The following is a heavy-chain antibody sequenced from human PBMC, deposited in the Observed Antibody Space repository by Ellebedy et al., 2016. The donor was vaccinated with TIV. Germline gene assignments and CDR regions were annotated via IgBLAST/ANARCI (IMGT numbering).Heavy chain of an antibody. CDR3: PKWVPRGQDYFDN. Sequence: GESLKISCAASGFTFSNYGMHWVRQAPGKGLEWVAIISSDGSSKYYADSVRGRFTISRDNSKSTLHLLMNSLRAEDTAVYYCPKWVPRGQDYFDNWGQGTLVTVSS. CDR2: ISSDGSSK. V-gene: IGHV3-30*18. J-gene: IGHJ4*02. CDR1: GFTFSNYG.